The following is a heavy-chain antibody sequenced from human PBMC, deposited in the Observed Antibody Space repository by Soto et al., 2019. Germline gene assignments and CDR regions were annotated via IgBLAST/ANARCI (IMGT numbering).Heavy chain of an antibody. V-gene: IGHV3-23*01. CDR2: ISGSGGST. J-gene: IGHJ3*02. CDR1: GFTFSSYA. D-gene: IGHD1-1*01. Sequence: GGSLRLSCAASGFTFSSYAMSWVRQAPGKGLEWVSAISGSGGSTYYADSLKSRFTISRDNSKNKLYLQMISLTAEDTAVYYCAKDSSYWNDAFDIWGQGTMVTVSS. CDR3: AKDSSYWNDAFDI.